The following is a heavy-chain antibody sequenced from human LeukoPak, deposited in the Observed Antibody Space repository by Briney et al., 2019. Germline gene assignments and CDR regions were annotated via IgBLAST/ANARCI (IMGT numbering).Heavy chain of an antibody. D-gene: IGHD1-26*01. V-gene: IGHV4-59*05. CDR2: IYYSGST. CDR1: GGSISSYY. CDR3: ARLAIVGATIDY. J-gene: IGHJ4*02. Sequence: SETLSLTCTVSGGSISSYYWSWIRQPPGKGLEWIGSIYYSGSTYYNPSLKSRVTISVDTSKNQFSLKLSSVTAADTAVYYCARLAIVGATIDYWGQGTLVTVSS.